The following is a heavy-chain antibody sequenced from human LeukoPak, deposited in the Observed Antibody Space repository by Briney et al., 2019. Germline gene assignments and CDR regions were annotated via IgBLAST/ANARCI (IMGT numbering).Heavy chain of an antibody. J-gene: IGHJ4*02. CDR1: GFTFSTYA. D-gene: IGHD5-24*01. CDR3: VKVRIPDGFYSNDF. Sequence: GGSLRLSCAASGFTFSTYAVNWVRQAPGKGLEWVSVIVGNGGGIEYADSVKGRFSISRDNSKNILYLQMNSLRAEDTAVYYCVKVRIPDGFYSNDFWGQGTLVTVSS. V-gene: IGHV3-23*01. CDR2: IVGNGGGI.